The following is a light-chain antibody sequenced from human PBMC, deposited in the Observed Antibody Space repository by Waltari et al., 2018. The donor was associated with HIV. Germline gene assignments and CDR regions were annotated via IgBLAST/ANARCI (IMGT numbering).Light chain of an antibody. V-gene: IGKV3-11*01. Sequence: EIVLTPSPATLSLSPGERATLSCTASENISNYLGWYQQRPGQAPRLLIHDASNRAPGVPDRFTGSGSEKYFTLTISSLEAEDFAVYFCQQRRDWPLTFGGGTKVEIK. CDR1: ENISNY. CDR3: QQRRDWPLT. J-gene: IGKJ4*01. CDR2: DAS.